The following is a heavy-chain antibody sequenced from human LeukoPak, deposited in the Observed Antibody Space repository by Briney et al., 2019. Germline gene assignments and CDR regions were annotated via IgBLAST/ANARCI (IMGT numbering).Heavy chain of an antibody. CDR3: ARDQIPGIAAAGGLFDY. CDR2: ISYDGSNK. D-gene: IGHD6-13*01. V-gene: IGHV3-30-3*01. CDR1: GFTFSSYA. J-gene: IGHJ4*02. Sequence: PGGSLRLSCAASGFTFSSYAMHWVRQAPGKGLEWVAVISYDGSNKYYADSVKGRFTISRDNSKNTLYLQMNSLRAEDTAVYYCARDQIPGIAAAGGLFDYWGQGTLVTVSS.